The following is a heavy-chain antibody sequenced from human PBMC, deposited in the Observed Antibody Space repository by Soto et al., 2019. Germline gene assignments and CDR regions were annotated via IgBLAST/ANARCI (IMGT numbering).Heavy chain of an antibody. CDR1: GFTFSSYG. J-gene: IGHJ4*02. CDR3: AKSAMVYYYDSSGYYFDY. V-gene: IGHV3-30*18. Sequence: HPGGSLRLSCAASGFTFSSYGMHWVRQAPGKGLEWVAVISNDGSKKFYADSVKGRVTISRDNSKNTLYLQTNSLRAEDTAVYYCAKSAMVYYYDSSGYYFDYWGQGTLVTVSS. D-gene: IGHD3-22*01. CDR2: ISNDGSKK.